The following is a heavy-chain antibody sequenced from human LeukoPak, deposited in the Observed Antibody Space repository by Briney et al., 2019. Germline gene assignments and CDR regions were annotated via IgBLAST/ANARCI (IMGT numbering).Heavy chain of an antibody. CDR1: GASISSYY. J-gene: IGHJ4*02. D-gene: IGHD1-1*01. CDR3: ARDYNPTNF. Sequence: PSETLSLTCTVSGASISSYYWTWIRQPPGKGLEWIGHIYYSGSTSYNPSLKSRVSISVDTSKNQFSLKLSSVTAADTAVYYCARDYNPTNFWGQGTLVTVSS. V-gene: IGHV4-59*01. CDR2: IYYSGST.